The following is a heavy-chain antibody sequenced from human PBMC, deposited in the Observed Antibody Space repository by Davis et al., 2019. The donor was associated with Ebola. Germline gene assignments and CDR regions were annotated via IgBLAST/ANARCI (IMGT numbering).Heavy chain of an antibody. CDR1: GFSLSTSGMC. V-gene: IGHV2-70*11. Sequence: SGPTLVKPTQTITLTCTFSGFSLSTSGMCVSWIRQPPGKALEWLARIDWDDDKYYSTSLKNRLTISKDTTKNQVVLTMTNIDPVDTATYYCARVPTGYSSSWYLGAKPPYYYGMDVWGQGTTVTVSS. CDR3: ARVPTGYSSSWYLGAKPPYYYGMDV. D-gene: IGHD6-13*01. CDR2: IDWDDDK. J-gene: IGHJ6*02.